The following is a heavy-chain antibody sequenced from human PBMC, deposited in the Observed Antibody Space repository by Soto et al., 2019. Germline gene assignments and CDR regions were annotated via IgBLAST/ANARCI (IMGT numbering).Heavy chain of an antibody. Sequence: GGSLRLSCAASGFTFDDYAMHWVRQAPGKGLEWVSGISWNSDSIGYADSVKGRFTISRDNAKNSLYLQMNSLRAEDTALYYCAKDKASTTHAFDIWGQGTMVTVSS. J-gene: IGHJ3*02. V-gene: IGHV3-9*01. CDR3: AKDKASTTHAFDI. CDR1: GFTFDDYA. CDR2: ISWNSDSI. D-gene: IGHD2-2*01.